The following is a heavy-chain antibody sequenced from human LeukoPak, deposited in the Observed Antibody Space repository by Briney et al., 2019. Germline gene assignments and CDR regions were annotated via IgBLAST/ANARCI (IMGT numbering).Heavy chain of an antibody. CDR1: GYTFTSYG. D-gene: IGHD5-18*01. Sequence: ASVKVSFKASGYTFTSYGISWVRQAPGQGLEWMGWISAYNGNTNYAQKLQGRVTMTTDTSTSTAYMELRSLRSDDTAVYYCAAHGRGYSYGYYWGQGTLVTVSS. CDR3: AAHGRGYSYGYY. J-gene: IGHJ4*02. CDR2: ISAYNGNT. V-gene: IGHV1-18*01.